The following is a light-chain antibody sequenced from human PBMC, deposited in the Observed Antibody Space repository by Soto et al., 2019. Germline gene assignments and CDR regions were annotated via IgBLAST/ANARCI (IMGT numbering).Light chain of an antibody. CDR3: EEHGSSPGR. V-gene: IGKV3-20*01. J-gene: IGKJ1*01. CDR2: GAS. CDR1: QRVSSN. Sequence: SQRVSSNLAWYQQKPGQAPKLLIYGASSRDTGIPSRFIGCGSGTEFTLTLRSLQPEDIALYFCEEHGSSPGRFGEGTKVDI.